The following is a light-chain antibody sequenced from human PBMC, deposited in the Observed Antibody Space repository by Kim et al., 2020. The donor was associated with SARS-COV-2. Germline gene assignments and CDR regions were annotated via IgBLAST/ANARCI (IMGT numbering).Light chain of an antibody. CDR2: GAS. V-gene: IGKV3-15*01. Sequence: EIVMQQSPATLSVSPGERATLSCRASQSVSSNLAWYQQKPGQAPRLLIYGASTRATGIPARFSGSGSGTEFTLTISSLQSEDFAVYYCQHYNNGPPYTFGQGTKLEI. J-gene: IGKJ2*01. CDR1: QSVSSN. CDR3: QHYNNGPPYT.